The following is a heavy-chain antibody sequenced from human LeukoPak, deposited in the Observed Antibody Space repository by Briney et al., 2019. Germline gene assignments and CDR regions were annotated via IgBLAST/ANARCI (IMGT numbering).Heavy chain of an antibody. V-gene: IGHV4-34*01. J-gene: IGHJ6*03. CDR3: ARTKRAVPEVYYYYMDV. D-gene: IGHD3-10*01. Sequence: SPSETLSLTCAVYGGSFSGYYWSWIRQPPGKGLEWIGEINHSGSTNYSPSLKSRVTISVDTSKNQFSLKLSSVTAADTAVYYCARTKRAVPEVYYYYMDVWGKGTTVTVSS. CDR1: GGSFSGYY. CDR2: INHSGST.